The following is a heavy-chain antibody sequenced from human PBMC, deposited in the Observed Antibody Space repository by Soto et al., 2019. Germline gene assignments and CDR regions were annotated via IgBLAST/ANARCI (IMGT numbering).Heavy chain of an antibody. CDR1: GGSMISYY. CDR2: IYYAGST. J-gene: IGHJ5*02. CDR3: ARDRGLAPAAAYNWFDP. Sequence: SETLSLTCTVSGGSMISYYWSWIRQPPGRGLEWIGYIYYAGSTKYNPSLNSRVTISVDTSKNQFSLTLSSVTAADTAVYYCARDRGLAPAAAYNWFDPWGQGTLVTVSS. D-gene: IGHD2-2*01. V-gene: IGHV4-59*12.